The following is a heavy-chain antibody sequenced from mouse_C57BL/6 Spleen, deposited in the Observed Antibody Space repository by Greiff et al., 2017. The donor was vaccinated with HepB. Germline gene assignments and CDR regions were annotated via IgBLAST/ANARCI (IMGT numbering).Heavy chain of an antibody. CDR3: ARQGIYYGNLFAY. J-gene: IGHJ3*01. CDR1: GFTFSDYG. D-gene: IGHD2-1*01. Sequence: EVQWVESGGGLVKPGGSLKLSCAASGFTFSDYGMHWVRQAPEKGLEWVAYISSGSSTIYYADTVKGRFTISRDNAKNTLFLQMTSLRSEDTAMYYCARQGIYYGNLFAYWGQGTLVTVSA. V-gene: IGHV5-17*01. CDR2: ISSGSSTI.